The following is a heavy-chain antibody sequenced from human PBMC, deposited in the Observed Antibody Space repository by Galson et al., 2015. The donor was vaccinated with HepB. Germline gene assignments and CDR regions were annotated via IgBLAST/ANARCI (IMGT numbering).Heavy chain of an antibody. J-gene: IGHJ4*02. Sequence: SLRLSCAASGFSFSTYAMNWVRQSPGKGLEWVSAISGSGVSTYYADSVKGRFTISRDNSKNTLFLQMNSLRADDTAVYYCARQPFDYWGQGTPATVSS. CDR3: ARQPFDY. V-gene: IGHV3-23*01. CDR1: GFSFSTYA. CDR2: ISGSGVST. D-gene: IGHD1-14*01.